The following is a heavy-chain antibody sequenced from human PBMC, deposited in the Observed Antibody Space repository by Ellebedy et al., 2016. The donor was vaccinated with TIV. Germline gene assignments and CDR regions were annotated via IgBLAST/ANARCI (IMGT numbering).Heavy chain of an antibody. D-gene: IGHD3-16*01. CDR3: ARSYGARTSGP. Sequence: PGGSLRLSCAVSGFTFSSYEMNRVRQAPGKGLEWVSYISGSASVTAYADSVKGRFTISRDNARTSLYLQMNSLRVDDTAMYYCARSYGARTSGPWGQGTLVTVSS. CDR1: GFTFSSYE. V-gene: IGHV3-48*03. CDR2: ISGSASVT. J-gene: IGHJ5*02.